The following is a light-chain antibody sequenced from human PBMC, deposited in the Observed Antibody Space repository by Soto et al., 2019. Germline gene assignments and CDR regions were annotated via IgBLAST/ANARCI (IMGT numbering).Light chain of an antibody. CDR3: SSYTSRSTHV. CDR1: SSDVGDYNS. Sequence: QSVLTQPASVSGSPGQSITISCTGTSSDVGDYNSVSWYQQHPGKAPKLMIYAVSNRPSGVSDRFSGSKSGNTASLSISGLQAEDEADYYCSSYTSRSTHVFGTGTKVTVL. J-gene: IGLJ1*01. CDR2: AVS. V-gene: IGLV2-14*01.